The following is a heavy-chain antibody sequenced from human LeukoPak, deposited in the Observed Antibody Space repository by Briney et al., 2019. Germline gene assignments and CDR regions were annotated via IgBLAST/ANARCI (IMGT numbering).Heavy chain of an antibody. V-gene: IGHV3-30*03. CDR2: ISYDGSNK. D-gene: IGHD2-15*01. Sequence: GGSLRLSCAASGFTFSSYGMHWVRQAPGKGLEWVAVISYDGSNKYYADSVKGRFTISRDNSKNTLYLQMNSLRAEDTAVYYCARAPRYCSGGSCPLDYWGQGTLVTVSS. CDR3: ARAPRYCSGGSCPLDY. J-gene: IGHJ4*02. CDR1: GFTFSSYG.